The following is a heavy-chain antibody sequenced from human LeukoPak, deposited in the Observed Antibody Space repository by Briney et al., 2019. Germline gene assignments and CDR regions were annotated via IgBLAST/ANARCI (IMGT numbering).Heavy chain of an antibody. D-gene: IGHD6-19*01. Sequence: MASETLSLTCAVYGGSFSGYYWSWIRHPPRKGLDRIGEMNHRGSTNYTPSLKSRVTISVDPSKNQFSLKLSPVTAADTAVYYCARVPVGTAVAGSVGRRFDYWGQGTLGTVSS. J-gene: IGHJ4*02. CDR2: MNHRGST. V-gene: IGHV4-34*01. CDR1: GGSFSGYY. CDR3: ARVPVGTAVAGSVGRRFDY.